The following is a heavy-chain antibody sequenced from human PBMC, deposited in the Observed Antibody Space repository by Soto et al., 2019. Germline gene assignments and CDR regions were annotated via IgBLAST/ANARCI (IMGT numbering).Heavy chain of an antibody. Sequence: PSETLSLTCTVSGGSISSGGYYWSWIRQHPGKGLEWIGYIYYSGSTYYNPSLKSRVTISVDTSKNQFSLKLSSVTAADTAVYYCARGAAHDYSKPSPQVFDYWGQGTLVTVSS. V-gene: IGHV4-31*03. CDR3: ARGAAHDYSKPSPQVFDY. CDR2: IYYSGST. CDR1: GGSISSGGYY. J-gene: IGHJ4*02. D-gene: IGHD4-4*01.